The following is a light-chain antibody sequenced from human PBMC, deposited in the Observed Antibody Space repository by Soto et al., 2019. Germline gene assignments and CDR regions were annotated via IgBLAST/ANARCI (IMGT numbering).Light chain of an antibody. V-gene: IGLV2-8*01. CDR2: EVS. Sequence: QSVLPQPPSASGSPGQSVTLSCTGTSSDIGTYKYVSWYQHHPGKAPTLMIYEVSKRPSGVPDRFSGSKSGNTASLTVSGLLTEDEADYYCSSYAGRNNVVFGGGTKLTVL. CDR1: SSDIGTYKY. J-gene: IGLJ2*01. CDR3: SSYAGRNNVV.